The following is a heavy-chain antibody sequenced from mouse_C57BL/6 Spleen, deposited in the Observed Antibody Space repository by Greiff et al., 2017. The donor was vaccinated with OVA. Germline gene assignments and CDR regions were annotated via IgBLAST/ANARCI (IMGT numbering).Heavy chain of an antibody. CDR2: ISSSGST. CDR3: AREDSSGYYFDY. J-gene: IGHJ2*01. CDR1: GYSITNGNHW. V-gene: IGHV3-4*01. D-gene: IGHD3-2*02. Sequence: EVKLQESGPALVKPSQTVSLTCTVTGYSITNGNHWWNWIRQVSGSKLEWIGYISSSGSTDSNPSLKSRISITSDTAKNQLFLQLNSVTTEDIATYYCAREDSSGYYFDYWGQGATLTVSS.